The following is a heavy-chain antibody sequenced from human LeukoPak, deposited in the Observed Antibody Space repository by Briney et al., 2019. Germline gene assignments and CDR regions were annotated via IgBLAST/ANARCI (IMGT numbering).Heavy chain of an antibody. CDR1: GYTFTSYG. D-gene: IGHD5-18*01. J-gene: IGHJ5*02. V-gene: IGHV1-18*01. CDR2: VSAYNGNT. Sequence: GASVKVSCKASGYTFTSYGISWVRQAPGQGLEWMGRVSAYNGNTNYAQMLQGRVTMTTDTSTSTAYMELRSLRSDDTAVYYCAREDGSYGSNWFDPWGQGTLVTVSS. CDR3: AREDGSYGSNWFDP.